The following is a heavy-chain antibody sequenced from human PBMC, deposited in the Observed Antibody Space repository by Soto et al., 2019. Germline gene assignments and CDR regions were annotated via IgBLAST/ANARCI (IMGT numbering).Heavy chain of an antibody. CDR1: GGSISSYY. CDR2: IYYSGST. D-gene: IGHD5-18*01. J-gene: IGHJ4*02. V-gene: IGHV4-59*01. Sequence: QVQLQESGPGLVKPSETLSLTCTVSGGSISSYYWSWIRQPPGKGLEWIGYIYYSGSTNYNPSLKSRVTTAVDTSKNQSSLKLTSVTAADTAVYYCARDNGYSYGYNLDHWGQGTLVTVSS. CDR3: ARDNGYSYGYNLDH.